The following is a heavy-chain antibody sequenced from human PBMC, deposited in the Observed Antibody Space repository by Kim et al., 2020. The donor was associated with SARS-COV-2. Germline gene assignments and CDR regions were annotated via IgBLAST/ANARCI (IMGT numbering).Heavy chain of an antibody. CDR1: GFTIGDHA. D-gene: IGHD1-26*01. CDR2: IRSKAYGGTT. V-gene: IGHV3-49*04. CDR3: TRAHNIGSWAYYYSTTWTS. Sequence: GGSLRLSCTASGFTIGDHAMSWVRQAPGKGLEWVGFIRSKAYGGTTEYAASVKGRFTISRDDSKSIAYLQMNSLKTEDTAVYYCTRAHNIGSWAYYYSTTWTSGAKGPRSPSP. J-gene: IGHJ6*03.